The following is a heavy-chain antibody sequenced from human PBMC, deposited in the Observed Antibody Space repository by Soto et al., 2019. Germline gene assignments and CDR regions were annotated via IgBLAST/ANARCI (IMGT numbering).Heavy chain of an antibody. D-gene: IGHD3-3*01. J-gene: IGHJ6*02. V-gene: IGHV3-48*02. CDR2: ISSSSSTI. Sequence: PGGSLRLSCAASGFTFSSYSMNWVRQAPGKGLEWVSYISSSSSTIYYADSVKGRFTISRDNAKNSLYLKMNSLRDEDTAVYYCARDLPAPYYDFWSGYGEVYYYYGMDVWGQGTTVTVS. CDR1: GFTFSSYS. CDR3: ARDLPAPYYDFWSGYGEVYYYYGMDV.